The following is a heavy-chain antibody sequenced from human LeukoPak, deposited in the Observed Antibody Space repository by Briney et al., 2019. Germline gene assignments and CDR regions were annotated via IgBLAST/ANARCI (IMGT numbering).Heavy chain of an antibody. Sequence: GGSLRLSCAASGFTYSHYGMHWVRQAPGKGLEWVAVIWSDGTEKYYGDAVKGRFTISRDNSRNTLYLQMNSLRGQDTAVYYCAKDAQRGFDYSNSLEYWGQGTLVTVSS. D-gene: IGHD4-11*01. J-gene: IGHJ4*02. CDR2: IWSDGTEK. CDR1: GFTYSHYG. V-gene: IGHV3-33*06. CDR3: AKDAQRGFDYSNSLEY.